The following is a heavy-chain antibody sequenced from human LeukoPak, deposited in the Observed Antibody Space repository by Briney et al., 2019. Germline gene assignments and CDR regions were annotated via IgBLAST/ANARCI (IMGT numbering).Heavy chain of an antibody. Sequence: GGSLRLSCAASGFTFSGSSIHWVRQASGKGLEWVGLIRTKANSYATAYAASVTGRFTISRDDSKDTSYLQMNSLKTEDTALYFCTTSYSGDSWYDWFGPWGQGTLVTVSS. D-gene: IGHD6-13*01. V-gene: IGHV3-73*01. CDR3: TTSYSGDSWYDWFGP. J-gene: IGHJ5*02. CDR1: GFTFSGSS. CDR2: IRTKANSYAT.